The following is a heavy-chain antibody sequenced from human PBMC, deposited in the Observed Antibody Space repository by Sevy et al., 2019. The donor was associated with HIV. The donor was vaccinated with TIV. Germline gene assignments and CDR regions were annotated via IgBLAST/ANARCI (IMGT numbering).Heavy chain of an antibody. CDR3: TAGLGASDFDY. V-gene: IGHV3-15*01. CDR1: GFTFTNAW. Sequence: GGSLRLSCAASGFTFTNAWMSWVRQAPGKGLEWVGRIKSKTEAATRDFAAPVKGRFAISRDDSKNTLYLQMDSLKTEDTGVYYCTAGLGASDFDYWGQGILVTVSS. D-gene: IGHD3-16*01. J-gene: IGHJ4*02. CDR2: IKSKTEAATR.